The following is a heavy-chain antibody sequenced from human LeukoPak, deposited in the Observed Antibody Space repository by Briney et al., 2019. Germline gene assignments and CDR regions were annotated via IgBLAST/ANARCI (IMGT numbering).Heavy chain of an antibody. J-gene: IGHJ4*02. Sequence: ASVKVSCKASGYTFTSYAMHWVRQAPGQRLEWMGWINAGNGNTKYSQKLQGRVTITRDTSTSTAYIELRSLRSEDTAMYYCARGSTSDWPLDHWGQETLVTISS. CDR1: GYTFTSYA. V-gene: IGHV1-3*01. CDR2: INAGNGNT. CDR3: ARGSTSDWPLDH. D-gene: IGHD2-2*01.